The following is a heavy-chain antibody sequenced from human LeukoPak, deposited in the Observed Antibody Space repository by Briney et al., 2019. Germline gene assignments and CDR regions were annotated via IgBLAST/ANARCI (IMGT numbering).Heavy chain of an antibody. CDR2: ISSSSSYI. D-gene: IGHD5-24*01. J-gene: IGHJ4*02. V-gene: IGHV3-21*01. CDR3: ARAGDGYSYDY. Sequence: GGSLRLSCAASGFTFSTYGMHWVRQAPGKGLEWVSSISSSSSYIYYADSVKGRFTISRDNAKNSLYLQMNSLRAEDTAVYYCARAGDGYSYDYWGQGTLVTVSS. CDR1: GFTFSTYG.